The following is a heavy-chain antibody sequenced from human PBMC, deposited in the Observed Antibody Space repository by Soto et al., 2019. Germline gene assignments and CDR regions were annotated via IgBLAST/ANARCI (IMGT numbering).Heavy chain of an antibody. V-gene: IGHV1-3*01. D-gene: IGHD1-26*01. Sequence: GASVKVSCKASVYTFTSYAMHWVRQAPGQRLECMGWINAGNVNTKYSQKFQGRVTITRDTSASTAYMELSSLRSEDTAVYYCARVGTYSGNHYGIDYCDQETLVTVSS. J-gene: IGHJ4*02. CDR3: ARVGTYSGNHYGIDY. CDR2: INAGNVNT. CDR1: VYTFTSYA.